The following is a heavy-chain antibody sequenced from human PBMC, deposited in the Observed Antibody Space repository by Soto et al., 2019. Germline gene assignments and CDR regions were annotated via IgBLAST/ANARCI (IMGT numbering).Heavy chain of an antibody. CDR2: IYPGDSDT. V-gene: IGHV5-51*01. J-gene: IGHJ6*02. CDR1: GYSLISYW. D-gene: IGHD3-10*01. Sequence: GESLKISCKGSGYSLISYWIGWVRQMPGKGLEWMGIIYPGDSDTRYSPSFQGQVTISADKSISTAYLQWSSLKASDTAMYYCARRRRHYYGSGSYYTPGPFPLYGMDVWGQGTTVTVSS. CDR3: ARRRRHYYGSGSYYTPGPFPLYGMDV.